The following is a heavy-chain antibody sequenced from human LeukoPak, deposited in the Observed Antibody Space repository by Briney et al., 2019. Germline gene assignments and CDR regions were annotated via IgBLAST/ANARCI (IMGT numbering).Heavy chain of an antibody. D-gene: IGHD2-2*01. CDR1: GGSFSGYY. CDR2: INRSGST. CDR3: ARPYRLQHQGFDY. Sequence: PSETLSLTCAVYGGSFSGYYWSWIRQPPGKGLEWIGEINRSGSTNYNPSLKSRVTISVDTSKNQFSLKLSSVTAADTAVYYCARPYRLQHQGFDYWGQGTLVTVSS. J-gene: IGHJ4*02. V-gene: IGHV4-34*01.